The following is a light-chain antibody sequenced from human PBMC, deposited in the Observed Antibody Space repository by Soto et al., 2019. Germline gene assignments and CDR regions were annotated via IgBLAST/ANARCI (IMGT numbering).Light chain of an antibody. CDR1: HGIGSY. CDR2: AAS. Sequence: IQFTQSPSSLAAAVGDRVTITCRASHGIGSYLAWYQQKPGKAPKLLIYAASTLQSGVPSRFSGSGSGTEFTLTVSSLQPEDFATYYCQQLNSYPSWTFGQGTKVDIK. CDR3: QQLNSYPSWT. J-gene: IGKJ1*01. V-gene: IGKV1-9*01.